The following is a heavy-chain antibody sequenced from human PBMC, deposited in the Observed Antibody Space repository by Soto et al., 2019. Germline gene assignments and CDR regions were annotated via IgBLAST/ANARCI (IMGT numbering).Heavy chain of an antibody. CDR2: ISAYNGNT. D-gene: IGHD6-13*01. J-gene: IGHJ6*03. CDR3: ARAHVLIAAAGIDYYYYYMDV. CDR1: GYTFTSYG. Sequence: GASVKVSCKASGYTFTSYGISWVRQAPGQGLERMGWISAYNGNTNYAQKLQGRVTMTTDTSTSTAYMELRSLRSDDTAVYYCARAHVLIAAAGIDYYYYYMDVWGKGTTVTVSS. V-gene: IGHV1-18*01.